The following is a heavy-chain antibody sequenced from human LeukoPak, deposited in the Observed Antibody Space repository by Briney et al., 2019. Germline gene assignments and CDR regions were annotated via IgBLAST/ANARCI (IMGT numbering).Heavy chain of an antibody. CDR1: GFTFSSYG. V-gene: IGHV3-30*03. CDR2: ISYDGSNK. CDR3: ARDIYQITMLRGADTYHYYVMDV. J-gene: IGHJ6*02. D-gene: IGHD3-10*01. Sequence: SGGSLRLSCAASGFTFSSYGMHWVRQAPGKGLEWVAVISYDGSNKYYADSVKGRFTISRDNSKNTLYLQMNSLRAEDTAVYYCARDIYQITMLRGADTYHYYVMDVWGQGTTVTVSS.